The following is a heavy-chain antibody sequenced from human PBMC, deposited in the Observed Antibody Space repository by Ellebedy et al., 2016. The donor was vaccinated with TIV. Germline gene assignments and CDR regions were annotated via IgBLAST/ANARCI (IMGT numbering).Heavy chain of an antibody. CDR2: IDPNSGNT. J-gene: IGHJ6*02. CDR3: ASKNKDFFGMDV. CDR1: RYTFTGSY. V-gene: IGHV1-2*04. Sequence: ASVKVSXKASRYTFTGSYLHWVRQAPGQGLEWMGWIDPNSGNTDYAQKFQGWVTMTRDTSISAVYVEVSSLNSDDTAVYYCASKNKDFFGMDVWGQGTTVTVSS.